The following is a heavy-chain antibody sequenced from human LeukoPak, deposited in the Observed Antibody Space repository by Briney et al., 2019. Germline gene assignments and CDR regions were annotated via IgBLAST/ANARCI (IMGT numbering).Heavy chain of an antibody. Sequence: SETLSLTCTVSGGSISSYYWSWIRQSPGKGLEWIGYIHYSGSTNYNRSLKSRVTISVDTSKNQFSLKLSSVTAADTAVYYCARHGGVFDPWGQGTLVTVSS. CDR3: ARHGGVFDP. D-gene: IGHD2-8*02. V-gene: IGHV4-59*08. CDR1: GGSISSYY. J-gene: IGHJ5*02. CDR2: IHYSGST.